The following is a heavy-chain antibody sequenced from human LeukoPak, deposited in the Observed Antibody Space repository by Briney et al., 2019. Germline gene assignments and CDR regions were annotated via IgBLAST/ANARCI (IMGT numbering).Heavy chain of an antibody. J-gene: IGHJ4*02. V-gene: IGHV3-7*05. CDR2: INEDGSKI. D-gene: IGHD4-17*01. CDR3: AKGHSDYGTGFDL. CDR1: GFRLDNYW. Sequence: GGSLRLSCEASGFRLDNYWMTWVRQAPGKGLEWVADINEDGSKIYSLDSVKGRFTISRDNAENSLSLQMNSLRAEDTTVYYCAKGHSDYGTGFDLWGRGTLVTVSS.